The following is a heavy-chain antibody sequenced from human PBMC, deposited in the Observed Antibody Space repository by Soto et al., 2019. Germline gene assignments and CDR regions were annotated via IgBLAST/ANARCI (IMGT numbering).Heavy chain of an antibody. CDR1: GFTFSSYI. Sequence: PGGSMIVSCAASGFTFSSYIRDWVRQTPGKGLEWVSSISSSSSYIYYADSVKGRFTISRDNAKNSLYLQMNSLRAEDTAVYYCARVLGKGDGIAAAGTGDYAYYMDVWGKGTTVTVSS. V-gene: IGHV3-21*01. CDR3: ARVLGKGDGIAAAGTGDYAYYMDV. D-gene: IGHD6-13*01. CDR2: ISSSSSYI. J-gene: IGHJ6*03.